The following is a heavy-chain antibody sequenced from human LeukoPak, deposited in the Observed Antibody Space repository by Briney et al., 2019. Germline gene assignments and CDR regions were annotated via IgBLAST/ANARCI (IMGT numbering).Heavy chain of an antibody. Sequence: QPGGSLRLSCAASGFTFSSYEMSWVRQAPGKGLEWVSYISSSGSTIYYADSVKGRFTISRDNAKNSLYLQMNSLRDEDTAVYYCARDPTISGSYSDYWGQGTLVTVSS. CDR1: GFTFSSYE. D-gene: IGHD1-26*01. CDR3: ARDPTISGSYSDY. V-gene: IGHV3-48*03. J-gene: IGHJ4*02. CDR2: ISSSGSTI.